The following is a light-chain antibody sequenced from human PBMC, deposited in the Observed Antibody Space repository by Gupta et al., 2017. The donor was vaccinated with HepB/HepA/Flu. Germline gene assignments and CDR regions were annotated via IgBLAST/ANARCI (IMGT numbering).Light chain of an antibody. V-gene: IGKV1-39*01. J-gene: IGKJ3*01. Sequence: DIHITQSPSSLSASVGDRVTITCRASHSIGKYLNWYQKKPEKPPHLLIYVASRLQTVVASRFSSRGSGTYFTLTISSLQPEYFASYYCQQNSSPPAFGHGTKVDIK. CDR2: VAS. CDR1: HSIGKY. CDR3: QQNSSPPA.